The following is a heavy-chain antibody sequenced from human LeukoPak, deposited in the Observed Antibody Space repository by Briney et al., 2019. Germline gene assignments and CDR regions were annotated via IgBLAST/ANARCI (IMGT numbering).Heavy chain of an antibody. CDR3: ARDGGGSLGYCSSTSCYRPLWFGELSY. CDR1: GVTFSSYE. D-gene: IGHD2-2*01. J-gene: IGHJ4*02. V-gene: IGHV3-48*03. CDR2: ISSSGNTV. Sequence: QSGGSLRLSCAASGVTFSSYEMNWVRQAPGKGLEWVSYISSSGNTVHYADSVKGRFAISRDNTKSSLYLQMNSLRAEDTAVYYCARDGGGSLGYCSSTSCYRPLWFGELSYWGQGTLVTVSS.